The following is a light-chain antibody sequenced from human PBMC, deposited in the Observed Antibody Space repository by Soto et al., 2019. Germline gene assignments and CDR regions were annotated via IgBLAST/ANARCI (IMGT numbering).Light chain of an antibody. Sequence: EIVMTQSPATLSVYPGERAALSCRASQSVSSKLAWYRQGPGQAPRLVIYDTSTRATGVPARFSGSGSGTEFTLTISSLQSEDFGVYYCQQYNDWFSITFGQGTRLEIK. CDR2: DTS. CDR3: QQYNDWFSIT. V-gene: IGKV3-15*01. CDR1: QSVSSK. J-gene: IGKJ5*01.